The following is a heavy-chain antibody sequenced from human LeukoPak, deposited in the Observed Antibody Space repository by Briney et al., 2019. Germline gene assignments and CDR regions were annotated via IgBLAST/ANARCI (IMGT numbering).Heavy chain of an antibody. CDR1: GGSISSSSYY. Sequence: SETLSLTCTVSGGSISSSSYYWGWIRQPPGKGLEGIGSIYYSGSTYYNPSLKSRVTISVATSKNQCSLTLTSVTAADTAVYYCARRGSSWYYFDYWGQGTLVTVSS. CDR3: ARRGSSWYYFDY. CDR2: IYYSGST. D-gene: IGHD6-13*01. J-gene: IGHJ4*02. V-gene: IGHV4-39*01.